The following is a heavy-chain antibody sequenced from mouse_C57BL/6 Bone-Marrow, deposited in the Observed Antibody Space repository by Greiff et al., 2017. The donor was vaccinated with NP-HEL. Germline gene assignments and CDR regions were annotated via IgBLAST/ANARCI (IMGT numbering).Heavy chain of an antibody. J-gene: IGHJ2*01. D-gene: IGHD1-1*01. Sequence: QVQLKQSGAELVKPGASVKLSCKASGYTFTEYTIHWVKQRSGQGLEWIGWFYPGSGSIKYNEKFKDKATLTADKSSSTVYMELSRLTSEDSAVYFCARHARIPLLTTVVAYYFDYWGQGTTLTVSS. CDR3: ARHARIPLLTTVVAYYFDY. CDR1: GYTFTEYT. CDR2: FYPGSGSI. V-gene: IGHV1-62-2*01.